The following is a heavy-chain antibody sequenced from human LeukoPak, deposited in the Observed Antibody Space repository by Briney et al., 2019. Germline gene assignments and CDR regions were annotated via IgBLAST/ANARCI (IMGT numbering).Heavy chain of an antibody. J-gene: IGHJ4*02. CDR1: GGTFSSYA. CDR3: ARVGWGDGYSFFDY. Sequence: SVKVSCKASGGTFSSYAISWVRQAPGQGLEWMGGIIPIFGTANYAQKFQGRVTITADESTSTAYMELSSLRSEDTAVYYCARVGWGDGYSFFDYWGQGNLVTVSS. D-gene: IGHD5-24*01. V-gene: IGHV1-69*13. CDR2: IIPIFGTA.